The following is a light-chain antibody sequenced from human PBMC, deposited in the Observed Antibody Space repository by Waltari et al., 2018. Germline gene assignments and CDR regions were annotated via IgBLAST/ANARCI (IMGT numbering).Light chain of an antibody. CDR1: QGISNY. J-gene: IGKJ2*01. CDR2: AAS. V-gene: IGKV1-27*01. CDR3: QKYHSARVT. Sequence: DIQMTQSPSSLSASVGDRVTITCRASQGISNYLAWYQQKPGKVPKLLIYAASTLQSGVPSRFSGSGSGTDFTLTISSLQPEAGATYYCQKYHSARVTFGQGTKLEIK.